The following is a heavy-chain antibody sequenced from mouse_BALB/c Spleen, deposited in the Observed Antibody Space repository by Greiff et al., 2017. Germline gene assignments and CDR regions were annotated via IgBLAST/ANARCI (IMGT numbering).Heavy chain of an antibody. CDR1: GYSITSDYA. V-gene: IGHV3-2*02. CDR2: ISYSGST. J-gene: IGHJ2*01. CDR3: ASDYYGSSSFDY. Sequence: EVQLVESGPGLVKPSQSLSLTCTVTGYSITSDYAWNWIRQFPGNKLEWMGYISYSGSTSYNPSLKSRISITRDTSKNQFFLQLNSVTTEDTATYYCASDYYGSSSFDYWGQGTTLTVSS. D-gene: IGHD1-1*01.